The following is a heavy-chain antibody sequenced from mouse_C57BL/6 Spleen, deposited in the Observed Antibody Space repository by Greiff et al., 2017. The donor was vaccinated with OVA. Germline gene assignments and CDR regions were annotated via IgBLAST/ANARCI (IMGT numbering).Heavy chain of an antibody. D-gene: IGHD1-1*01. J-gene: IGHJ1*03. CDR3: ARDYGSSYSYFDV. CDR2: ISDGGSYT. CDR1: GFTFSSYA. Sequence: EVQLVESGGGLVKPGGSLKLSCAASGFTFSSYAMSWVRQTPEKRLEWVATISDGGSYTYYPDNVKGRFTISRDNAKNNLYLQMSHLKSEDTAMYYCARDYGSSYSYFDVWGTGTTVTVSS. V-gene: IGHV5-4*01.